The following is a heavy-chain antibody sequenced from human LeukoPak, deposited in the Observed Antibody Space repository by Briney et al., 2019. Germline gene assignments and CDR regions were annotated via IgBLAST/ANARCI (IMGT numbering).Heavy chain of an antibody. CDR3: AKSAWFGDAPGGDF. Sequence: TGGSLRLSCAASGFTFSGSAMSWVRQAPGKGLEWVSAISAGGETTYYADSLKGRFTISRDNSKSILYLQMNSLRADDTALYYCAKSAWFGDAPGGDFWGQGILVTVSS. CDR1: GFTFSGSA. J-gene: IGHJ4*02. CDR2: ISAGGETT. V-gene: IGHV3-23*01. D-gene: IGHD3-10*01.